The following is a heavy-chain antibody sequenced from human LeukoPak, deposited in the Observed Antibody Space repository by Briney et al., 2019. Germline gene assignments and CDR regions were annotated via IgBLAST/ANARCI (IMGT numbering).Heavy chain of an antibody. CDR1: GGTFSSYA. CDR2: IIPIFGTA. Sequence: GASVKVSCKASGGTFSSYAISWVRQAPGQGLEWMGGIIPIFGTANYAQKFQGRVTITADKSTSTAYMELSSLRSEDTAVYYCARVTYYDFWSGPTSYYYYMDVWGKGTTVTVSS. V-gene: IGHV1-69*06. CDR3: ARVTYYDFWSGPTSYYYYMDV. J-gene: IGHJ6*03. D-gene: IGHD3-3*01.